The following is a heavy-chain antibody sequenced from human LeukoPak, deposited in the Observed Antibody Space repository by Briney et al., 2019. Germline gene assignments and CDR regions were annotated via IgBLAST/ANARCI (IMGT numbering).Heavy chain of an antibody. J-gene: IGHJ4*02. CDR1: GFTFSSYG. CDR3: ARGYYYDSSGYYGY. D-gene: IGHD3-22*01. V-gene: IGHV3-33*01. CDR2: IWYDGSNK. Sequence: GGSLRLSCAASGFTFSSYGMHWVRQAPGKGLEWVAVIWYDGSNKYYADSVKGRFTISRDNSKNTLHLQMNSLRAEDTAVYYCARGYYYDSSGYYGYWGQGTLVTVSS.